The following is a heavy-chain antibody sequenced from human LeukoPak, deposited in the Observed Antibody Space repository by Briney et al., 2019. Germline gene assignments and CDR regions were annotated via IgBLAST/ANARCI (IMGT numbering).Heavy chain of an antibody. CDR1: GFTVSSNY. V-gene: IGHV3-66*02. D-gene: IGHD3-3*01. Sequence: GSLRLSCAASGFTVSSNYMSWVRQAPGKGLEWVSVIYSGGSTYYADSVKGRFTISRDNSKNTLYLQMNSLRAEDTAVYYCARDRLTDYDFWSGYQTSYWFGPWGQGTLVTVSS. J-gene: IGHJ5*02. CDR2: IYSGGST. CDR3: ARDRLTDYDFWSGYQTSYWFGP.